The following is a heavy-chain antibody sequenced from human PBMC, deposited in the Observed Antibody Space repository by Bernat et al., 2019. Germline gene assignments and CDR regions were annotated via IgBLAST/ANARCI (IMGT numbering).Heavy chain of an antibody. V-gene: IGHV3-7*01. CDR1: GFTFSSYW. D-gene: IGHD3-16*01. CDR2: LKQDGSEK. CDR3: AREGDLGELWSYFDY. Sequence: EVQLVESGGGLVQPGGSLILSCAASGFTFSSYWMRWVRPAPGKGLEWVANLKQDGSEKCYLASVKGAFTISRDNAKNSLYLPMNSLRAEDTSVYYCAREGDLGELWSYFDYWGQGTLVTVSS. J-gene: IGHJ4*02.